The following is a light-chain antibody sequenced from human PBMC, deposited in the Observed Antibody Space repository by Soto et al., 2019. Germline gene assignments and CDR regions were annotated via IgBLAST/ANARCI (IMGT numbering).Light chain of an antibody. Sequence: EVVLTQSPGTLSLSPGERATLSCRASQSVSATYIAWYQQKSGQAPRLLLYGASSRATGIPDRFSGSGSGTEFTLTTDRLEPEDFATYYCQQYGSSPRAFGQGTKVDIK. J-gene: IGKJ1*01. CDR3: QQYGSSPRA. CDR1: QSVSATY. V-gene: IGKV3-20*01. CDR2: GAS.